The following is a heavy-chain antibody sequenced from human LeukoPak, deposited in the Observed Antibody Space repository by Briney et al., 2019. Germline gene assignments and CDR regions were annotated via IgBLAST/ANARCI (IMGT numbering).Heavy chain of an antibody. CDR2: ISYDGNSK. CDR3: ARDRIAVAGTL. Sequence: GGSLRLSCAASGFTFSTYAMHWVRQAPGKGLEWVAVISYDGNSKYYADSVKGRFTISRDNAKNSLYLQMSSLKTEDTAVYYCARDRIAVAGTLWGQGTLVTVSS. J-gene: IGHJ4*02. V-gene: IGHV3-30-3*01. CDR1: GFTFSTYA. D-gene: IGHD6-19*01.